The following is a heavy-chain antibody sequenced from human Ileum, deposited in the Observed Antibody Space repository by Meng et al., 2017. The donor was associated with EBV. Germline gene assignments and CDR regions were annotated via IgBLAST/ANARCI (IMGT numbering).Heavy chain of an antibody. Sequence: QVHVGGSGGGLVQAGGFRRLSCAASVFNFSDYYMSWIRQAPGKGLEWVSYISSSGSTIYYADSVKGRFTISRDNAKNSLYLQMNSLRAEDTAVYYCARGSTAMGNWFDPWGQGTLVTVSS. CDR1: VFNFSDYY. CDR2: ISSSGSTI. D-gene: IGHD5-18*01. J-gene: IGHJ5*02. V-gene: IGHV3-11*01. CDR3: ARGSTAMGNWFDP.